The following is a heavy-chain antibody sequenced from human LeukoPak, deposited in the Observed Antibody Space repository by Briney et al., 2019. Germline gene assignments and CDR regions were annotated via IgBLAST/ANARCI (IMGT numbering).Heavy chain of an antibody. CDR1: GGSISSSSYY. J-gene: IGHJ2*01. CDR3: ARDPVVPATSMQFDWYFGL. Sequence: PSETLSLTCTVSGGSISSSSYYWGWIRQPPGKGLEWIGSIYYSGSTYYNPSLKSRVAISVDTSKNQFSLKLSSVTAADTAVYYCARDPVVPATSMQFDWYFGLWGRGTLVTVSS. CDR2: IYYSGST. V-gene: IGHV4-39*02. D-gene: IGHD2-21*02.